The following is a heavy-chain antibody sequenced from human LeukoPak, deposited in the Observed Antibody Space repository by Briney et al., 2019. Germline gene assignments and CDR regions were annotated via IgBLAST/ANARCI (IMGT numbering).Heavy chain of an antibody. CDR2: ISSNGGST. D-gene: IGHD3-22*01. Sequence: GSLSLSCAASGFTFSSYAMHWVRQAPGKGLEYVSAISSNGGSTYYANSVKGRFTISRDNSKNTLYLQMGSLRAEDMAVYYCARSGAPDYYDSSGYFGAFDIWGQGTMVTVSS. CDR1: GFTFSSYA. V-gene: IGHV3-64*01. CDR3: ARSGAPDYYDSSGYFGAFDI. J-gene: IGHJ3*02.